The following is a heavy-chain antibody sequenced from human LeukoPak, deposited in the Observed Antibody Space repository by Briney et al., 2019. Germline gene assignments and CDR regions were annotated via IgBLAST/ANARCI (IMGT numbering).Heavy chain of an antibody. V-gene: IGHV5-51*01. CDR3: ARLDIVLVPATEYYFDY. CDR1: GYSFPNYW. CDR2: IYPGDSHT. D-gene: IGHD2-2*03. Sequence: GESLKISCKGSGYSFPNYWIGWVRQMPGKGLEWMGIIYPGDSHTRYSPSFQGQVTISADRSISTAYLQWSSLKASDTAMYYCARLDIVLVPATEYYFDYWGQGTLVTVSS. J-gene: IGHJ4*02.